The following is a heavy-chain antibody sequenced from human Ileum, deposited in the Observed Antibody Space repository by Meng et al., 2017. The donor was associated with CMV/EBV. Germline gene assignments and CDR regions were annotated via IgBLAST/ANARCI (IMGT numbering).Heavy chain of an antibody. D-gene: IGHD4-11*01. CDR2: IFSNDEK. CDR3: AHITHSTVTTYNGMDV. V-gene: IGHV2-26*01. Sequence: SGPTLVKPTETLTLTCTVSGFSLSNPRMGVSWIRQPPGKALEWLAHIFSNDEKSYSTSLNNRLTISQDTSKSQVVLTMTNMDPVDTTKCFCAHITHSTVTTYNGMDVWGQGTTVTVS. CDR1: GFSLSNPRMG. J-gene: IGHJ6*02.